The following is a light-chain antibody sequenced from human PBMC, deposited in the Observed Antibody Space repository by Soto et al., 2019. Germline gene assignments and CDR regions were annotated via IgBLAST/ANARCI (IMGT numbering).Light chain of an antibody. CDR2: DAS. CDR3: QQRSNVFT. J-gene: IGKJ3*01. CDR1: QSVSSY. V-gene: IGKV3-11*01. Sequence: EIVLTQSPATLSLSPGERATLSCRASQSVSSYLAWYQHKPGQAPRVLIYDASNRATGIPARFTGSGSGTDFTLTISSLEPEDFAVYYCQQRSNVFTFGPGTKVDIK.